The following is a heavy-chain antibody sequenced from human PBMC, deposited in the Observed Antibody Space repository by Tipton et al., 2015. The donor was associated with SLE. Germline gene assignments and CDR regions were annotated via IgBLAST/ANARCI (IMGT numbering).Heavy chain of an antibody. V-gene: IGHV4-31*03. CDR2: TYYSGSP. D-gene: IGHD3-22*01. CDR1: GGSVSSSGGYY. Sequence: LRLSCTVSGGSVSSSGGYYWSWIRQHPGKGLEWIGYTYYSGSPYYNPSLKSRVTISLDMSKNQFSLRLSSVTAADTAVYYCPIYYHDSTGLHWFDPWGQGTLITVSS. J-gene: IGHJ5*02. CDR3: PIYYHDSTGLHWFDP.